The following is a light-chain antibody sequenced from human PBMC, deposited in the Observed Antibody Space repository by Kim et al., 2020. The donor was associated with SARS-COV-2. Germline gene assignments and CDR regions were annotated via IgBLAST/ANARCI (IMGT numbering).Light chain of an antibody. J-gene: IGLJ2*01. CDR2: QDS. Sequence: LSPDQTASITCSGDKLGDKYACWYQQKPGQSPVLVIYQDSKRPSGIPERFSGSNSGNTATLTISGTQAMDEADYYCQAWDSSTVVFGGGTQLTVL. V-gene: IGLV3-1*01. CDR3: QAWDSSTVV. CDR1: KLGDKY.